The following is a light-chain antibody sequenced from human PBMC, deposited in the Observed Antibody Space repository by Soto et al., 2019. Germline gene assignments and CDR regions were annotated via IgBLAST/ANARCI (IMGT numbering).Light chain of an antibody. Sequence: DIQMTQSPSSLSASVGDRVTITCRASQSINTSLNWYQQKAGKAPKLLIYAASSLQSGVPSRFSGSGSGTDFTLTISSLQPEDFATYYCQQSYSAPPWTFGQGTKVEIK. CDR1: QSINTS. CDR3: QQSYSAPPWT. CDR2: AAS. J-gene: IGKJ1*01. V-gene: IGKV1-39*01.